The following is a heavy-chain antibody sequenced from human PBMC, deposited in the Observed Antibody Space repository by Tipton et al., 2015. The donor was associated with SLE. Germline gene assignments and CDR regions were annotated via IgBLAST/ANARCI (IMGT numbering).Heavy chain of an antibody. D-gene: IGHD3-10*01. CDR2: INHSGST. CDR1: GGSFSGYY. J-gene: IGHJ6*02. V-gene: IGHV4-34*01. Sequence: LRLSCAVYGGSFSGYYRSWIRQPPGKGLEWIGEINHSGSTNYNPSLKSRVTISVDTSKNQFSLKLSSVTAADTAVYYCAGGEFPPYYYYYYGMDVWGQGNTCAVSS. CDR3: AGGEFPPYYYYYYGMDV.